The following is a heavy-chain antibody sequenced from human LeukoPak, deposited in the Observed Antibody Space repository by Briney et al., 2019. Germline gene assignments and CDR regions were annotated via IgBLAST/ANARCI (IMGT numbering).Heavy chain of an antibody. D-gene: IGHD2-2*01. Sequence: GGSLRLSCAASGFTFSSYAMSWVRQAPGKGLEWVSAISGSGGSTYYADSVKGRFTISRDNSKNTLYLQMNSLRVEDTAVYYCARRLCTSTSCYRSMDVWGRGTTVTVSS. CDR1: GFTFSSYA. J-gene: IGHJ6*04. CDR3: ARRLCTSTSCYRSMDV. CDR2: ISGSGGST. V-gene: IGHV3-23*01.